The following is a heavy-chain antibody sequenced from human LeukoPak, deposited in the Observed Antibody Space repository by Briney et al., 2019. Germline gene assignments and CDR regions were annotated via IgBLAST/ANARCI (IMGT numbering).Heavy chain of an antibody. CDR2: INPSGGST. CDR3: ARNDASGLDY. V-gene: IGHV1-46*03. Sequence: ASVKLSCKASGYTFTRYYMHWVRQAPGQGLEWMGFINPSGGSTSYAQRFQGRVTMTRDTSTSTVYMELSSLRSEDTAVYYCARNDASGLDYWGQGTLVTVSS. CDR1: GYTFTRYY. D-gene: IGHD3-10*01. J-gene: IGHJ4*02.